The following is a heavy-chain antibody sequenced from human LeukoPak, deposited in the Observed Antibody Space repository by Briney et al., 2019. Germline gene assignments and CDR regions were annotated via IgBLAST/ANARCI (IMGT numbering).Heavy chain of an antibody. J-gene: IGHJ4*02. CDR3: ARDYYGPGSYE. V-gene: IGHV3-53*01. D-gene: IGHD3-10*01. CDR1: GFTVSSNY. Sequence: QPGGSLRLSCAASGFTVSSNYMSWVRQAPGKGLEWVSIIYSGGSTYYADSVKGRFTISRDNSKNTLYLQMNTLGAEDTAVYYCARDYYGPGSYEWGQGALVTVSS. CDR2: IYSGGST.